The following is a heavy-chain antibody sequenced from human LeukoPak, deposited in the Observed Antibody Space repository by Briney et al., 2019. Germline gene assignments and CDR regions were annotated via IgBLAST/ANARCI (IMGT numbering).Heavy chain of an antibody. CDR1: GGSFSGYY. CDR3: ASQRWLQEFDY. Sequence: SETLSLTCDVYGGSFSGYYWSWIRQPPEKGLEWIGEINHSGSTNYNPSLKSRVTISVDTSKNQFSLKLSSVTAADTAVYYCASQRWLQEFDYWGQGTLVTVSS. J-gene: IGHJ4*02. V-gene: IGHV4-34*01. CDR2: INHSGST. D-gene: IGHD5-24*01.